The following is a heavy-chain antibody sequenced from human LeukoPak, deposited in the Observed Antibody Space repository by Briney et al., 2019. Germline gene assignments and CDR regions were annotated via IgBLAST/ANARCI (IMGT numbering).Heavy chain of an antibody. Sequence: PSETLSLTCTVSGGSISSGDYYWSWIRQPPGKGLEWIGYIYYSGSTYYNPSLKSRVTISVDTSKNQFSLKLSSVTAADTAVYYCAREPYYYDSSGSSNYFDYWGQGTLVTVSS. CDR3: AREPYYYDSSGSSNYFDY. J-gene: IGHJ4*02. CDR1: GGSISSGDYY. CDR2: IYYSGST. D-gene: IGHD3-22*01. V-gene: IGHV4-30-4*08.